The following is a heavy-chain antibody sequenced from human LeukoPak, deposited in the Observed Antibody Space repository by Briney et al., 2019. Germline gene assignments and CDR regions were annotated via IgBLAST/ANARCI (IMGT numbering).Heavy chain of an antibody. CDR1: GFTVSSNY. D-gene: IGHD2-2*01. J-gene: IGHJ4*02. Sequence: QPGGSLRLSCAASGFTVSSNYMSWVRQAPGKGLEWVSVIYSGGSTYYADSVKGRFTISRDNSKNTLYLQMNSLRVEDTAVYYCARARVPAAAGVDYWGQGTLVTVSS. CDR3: ARARVPAAAGVDY. V-gene: IGHV3-66*01. CDR2: IYSGGST.